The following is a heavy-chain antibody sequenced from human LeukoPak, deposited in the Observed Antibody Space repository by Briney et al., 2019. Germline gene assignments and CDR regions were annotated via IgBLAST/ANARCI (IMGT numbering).Heavy chain of an antibody. Sequence: GESLKISCHASGYSFTNYWIAWVRQKPGKGLEWMGIMHPGESEINYSPSFEGQVTISADTSISTAYLEWYSLKASDSAIYYCAKTIASLGSGARYFDPWGQGTMITVSS. V-gene: IGHV5-51*01. J-gene: IGHJ5*02. CDR3: AKTIASLGSGARYFDP. D-gene: IGHD5/OR15-5a*01. CDR2: MHPGESEI. CDR1: GYSFTNYW.